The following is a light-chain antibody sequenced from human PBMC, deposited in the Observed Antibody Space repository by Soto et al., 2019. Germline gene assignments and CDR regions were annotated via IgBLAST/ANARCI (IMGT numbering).Light chain of an antibody. Sequence: DIPMTQSPSSLSASVGDRVIITCRASQSIRNYLNWYQQKPGKAPKLLMFAASSLQSGVPSRFSGSGSGTDFTLTISSLQPEDFATYYCQQSYTTPRTFGQGTRVEIK. J-gene: IGKJ1*01. V-gene: IGKV1-39*01. CDR1: QSIRNY. CDR2: AAS. CDR3: QQSYTTPRT.